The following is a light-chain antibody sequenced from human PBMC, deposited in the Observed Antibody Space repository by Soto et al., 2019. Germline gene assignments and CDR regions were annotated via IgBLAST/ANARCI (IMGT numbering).Light chain of an antibody. J-gene: IGLJ2*01. V-gene: IGLV4-69*01. CDR1: SGHSNYA. CDR3: QTWGSGIVV. CDR2: LNSDGSH. Sequence: QLVLTQLPSASASLGASVKLTCTLSSGHSNYAIAWHQQQSEKGPRYLMKLNSDGSHNKGDGIPDRFSGSSSGAERYLTISSLQSEDEADYYCQTWGSGIVVFGGGTKLTVL.